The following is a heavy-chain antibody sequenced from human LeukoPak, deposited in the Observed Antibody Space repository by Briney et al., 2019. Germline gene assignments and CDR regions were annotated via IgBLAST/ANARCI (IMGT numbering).Heavy chain of an antibody. CDR2: IYYTGST. CDR3: ARWCCISDTCYHMDV. Sequence: SETLSLTCSVSGGSISSYYWSWIRQPPGKGLEWIGYIYYTGSTVYTPSLKSRVTMSVDTSKQQLSLKLSSVTAADTAVYYCARWCCISDTCYHMDVWGKGATVTVS. CDR1: GGSISSYY. D-gene: IGHD2-8*02. V-gene: IGHV4-59*01. J-gene: IGHJ6*03.